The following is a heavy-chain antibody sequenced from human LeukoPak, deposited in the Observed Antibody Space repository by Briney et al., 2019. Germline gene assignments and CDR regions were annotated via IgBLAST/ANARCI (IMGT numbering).Heavy chain of an antibody. J-gene: IGHJ4*02. CDR1: GYTFTGYY. CDR2: INPNSGGT. D-gene: IGHD6-19*01. Sequence: ASVKVSCKASGYTFTGYYMHWVRQAPGQGLEWMGWINPNSGGTNYAQKFQGRVTMTRDTSISTAYMELSRLRSDDTAMYYCARGCPMSGCLDYWGQGTLVTVSS. CDR3: ARGCPMSGCLDY. V-gene: IGHV1-2*02.